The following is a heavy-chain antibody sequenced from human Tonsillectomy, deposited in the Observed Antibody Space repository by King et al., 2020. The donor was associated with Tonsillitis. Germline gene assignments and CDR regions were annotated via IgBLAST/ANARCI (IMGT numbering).Heavy chain of an antibody. CDR2: ISGGDGST. Sequence: VQLVESGGGLVQPGGSLRLSCAASGFTFSSYAMSWVRQAPGKGLEWVSAISGGDGSTYYAVSVKGRFTISRDNSKNTLYLQMSVLRVEDTAIYYCARSYCRGTSCYSPFDYWGQGTLVTVSS. V-gene: IGHV3-23*04. J-gene: IGHJ4*02. CDR3: ARSYCRGTSCYSPFDY. D-gene: IGHD2-2*01. CDR1: GFTFSSYA.